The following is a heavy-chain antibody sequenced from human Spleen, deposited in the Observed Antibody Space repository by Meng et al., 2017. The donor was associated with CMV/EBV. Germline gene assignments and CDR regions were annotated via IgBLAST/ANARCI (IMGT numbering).Heavy chain of an antibody. CDR2: IKQDGNEK. D-gene: IGHD1-26*01. CDR1: GFTFTNYW. J-gene: IGHJ4*02. Sequence: GGSLRLSCAASGFTFTNYWITWVRQAPGKGLEWVANIKQDGNEKHYVDSVRGRFTISRDNAKNSVFLQMNSLRPDDTAVYFCVRHAYYRFDYWGQGTLVTVSS. V-gene: IGHV3-7*01. CDR3: VRHAYYRFDY.